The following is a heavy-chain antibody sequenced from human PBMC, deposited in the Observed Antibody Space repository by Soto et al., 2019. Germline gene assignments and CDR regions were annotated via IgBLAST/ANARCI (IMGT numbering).Heavy chain of an antibody. CDR2: IKQDGSER. Sequence: GGSLRLSCAASGFTFSSYWMSWVRQAPGKGLEWVANIKQDGSERYYVDSVKGRFTISRDNAKNSLYLQMNSLRAEDTAVYYCARVEGVVAATHPPCYIDYWGQGTLVTVAS. V-gene: IGHV3-7*01. D-gene: IGHD2-15*01. CDR3: ARVEGVVAATHPPCYIDY. J-gene: IGHJ4*02. CDR1: GFTFSSYW.